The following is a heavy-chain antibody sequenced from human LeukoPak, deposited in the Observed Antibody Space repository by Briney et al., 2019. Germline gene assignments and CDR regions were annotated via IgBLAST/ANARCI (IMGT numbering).Heavy chain of an antibody. CDR1: GYKFTNYW. V-gene: IGHV5-51*01. CDR3: ARHRLDQPYYDILTGHYKIDY. CDR2: IYPGDSDT. J-gene: IGHJ4*02. D-gene: IGHD3-9*01. Sequence: GESLKISCKGSGYKFTNYWIGWVCQTPGRGLEWMGIIYPGDSDTRYRPSFQGQVTISADKSISTAYLQWSSLTASDAAMYFCARHRLDQPYYDILTGHYKIDYWGQGTLVTVSS.